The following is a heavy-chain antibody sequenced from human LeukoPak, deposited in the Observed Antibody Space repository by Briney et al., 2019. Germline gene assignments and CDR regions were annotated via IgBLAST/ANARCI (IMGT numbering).Heavy chain of an antibody. Sequence: GGSLRLSCVASGFTFSRSGMHWVRQAPGKGLEWVAFIRTDGSDKYYADSVKGRFSISRDNSKNTLYLQMNSLRAEDTAMYYCAKDHAQAMDVWGQGTTVTDSS. CDR3: AKDHAQAMDV. D-gene: IGHD2-2*01. J-gene: IGHJ6*02. CDR1: GFTFSRSG. V-gene: IGHV3-30*02. CDR2: IRTDGSDK.